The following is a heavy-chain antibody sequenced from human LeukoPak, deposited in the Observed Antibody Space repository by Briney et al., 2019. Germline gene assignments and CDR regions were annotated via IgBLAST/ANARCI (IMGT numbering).Heavy chain of an antibody. J-gene: IGHJ5*02. CDR3: ARDREVGATFWFDP. V-gene: IGHV1-69*05. Sequence: ASVKVSCKASGGTFSSYAISWVRQVPGQGLEWMGGIIPIFGTANYAQKFQGRVTITTDGSTSTAYMELSSLRSEDTAVYYCARDREVGATFWFDPWGQGTLVTVSS. CDR2: IIPIFGTA. CDR1: GGTFSSYA. D-gene: IGHD1-26*01.